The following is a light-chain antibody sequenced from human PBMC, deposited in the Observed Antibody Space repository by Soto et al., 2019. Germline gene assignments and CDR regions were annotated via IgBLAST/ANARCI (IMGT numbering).Light chain of an antibody. CDR1: QSVGSN. CDR2: GAS. V-gene: IGKV3-15*01. Sequence: EKVMTQSPGSLSVSPGERAALSCRASQSVGSNLAWYQRKPGQAPRLLIYGASTRATGIPSRFSGSGSGTEFTLTISSLQSEDFAVYYCQQYYDCPWTFGQGTTVEIK. J-gene: IGKJ1*01. CDR3: QQYYDCPWT.